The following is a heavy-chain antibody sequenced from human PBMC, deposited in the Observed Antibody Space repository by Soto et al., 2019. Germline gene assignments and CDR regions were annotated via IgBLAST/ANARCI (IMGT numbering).Heavy chain of an antibody. V-gene: IGHV4-39*01. CDR1: GGSISSSSYY. CDR2: IYYSGST. CDR3: TRVSLRVDDDY. D-gene: IGHD2-2*01. J-gene: IGHJ4*02. Sequence: PSETLSLTCTFSGGSISSSSYYLGWIRQPPGKGLEWIGSIYYSGSTYYNPSLKSRVTISVDTSKNQFSLYLQMNSLRAEDTAVYYCTRVSLRVDDDYWGRGTQVTAPQ.